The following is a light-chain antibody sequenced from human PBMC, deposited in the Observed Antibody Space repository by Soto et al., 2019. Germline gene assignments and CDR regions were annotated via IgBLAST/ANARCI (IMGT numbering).Light chain of an antibody. Sequence: EIVLTQSPVTLSLSPGDRATLSCRASQTVSTYLAWYQQKPGQAPRLLIYDASNRATGIPARFSGSGSGTDFTLTISSLEPEDFAVYYCQQRTTWTPDITFGQGTRLDIK. CDR2: DAS. CDR1: QTVSTY. J-gene: IGKJ5*01. CDR3: QQRTTWTPDIT. V-gene: IGKV3-11*01.